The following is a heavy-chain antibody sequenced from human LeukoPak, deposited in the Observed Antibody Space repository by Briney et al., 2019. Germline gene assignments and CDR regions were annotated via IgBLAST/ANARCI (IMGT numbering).Heavy chain of an antibody. CDR1: GFNFSDYY. V-gene: IGHV3-48*01. Sequence: GGSLRLSCVASGFNFSDYYMNWIRQSPGKGLEWISYMSSRSGIIYYADSVKGRFTISRDNSKNMLYLQMNSLRAEDTAVYYCVRATLTIDYWGQGTLVTVSS. CDR3: VRATLTIDY. CDR2: MSSRSGII. J-gene: IGHJ4*02.